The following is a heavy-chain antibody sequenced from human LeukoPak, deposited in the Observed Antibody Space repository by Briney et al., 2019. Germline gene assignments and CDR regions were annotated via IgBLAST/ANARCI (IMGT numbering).Heavy chain of an antibody. V-gene: IGHV3-74*01. CDR1: GFTFSAYW. D-gene: IGHD6-13*01. Sequence: PGGSLRLSCAASGFTFSAYWMHWVRQSPGKGLVWVARSNSDGSSTDYADSVKGRFTISRDNAKNTLYLQMNSLRAEDTAVYYCATTIIAATMDVWGQGTTVTVSS. CDR2: SNSDGSST. CDR3: ATTIIAATMDV. J-gene: IGHJ6*02.